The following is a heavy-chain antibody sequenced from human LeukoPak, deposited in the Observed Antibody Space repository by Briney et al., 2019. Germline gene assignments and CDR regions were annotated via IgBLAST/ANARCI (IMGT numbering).Heavy chain of an antibody. J-gene: IGHJ4*02. CDR1: GYTFSNSG. CDR2: ISVYNGNT. CDR3: ARLKFGSNVLDY. Sequence: ASVKVSFKASGYTFSNSGLSWVRQAPGQGLEWMGWISVYNGNTNYEEKFQGRVTMTTDTSTSTAYMEMRSLRSDDTAVHYCARLKFGSNVLDYWGQGTLVTVSS. V-gene: IGHV1-18*01. D-gene: IGHD2-8*01.